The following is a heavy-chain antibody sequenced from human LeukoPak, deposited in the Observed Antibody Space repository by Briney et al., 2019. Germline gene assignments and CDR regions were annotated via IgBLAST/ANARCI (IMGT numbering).Heavy chain of an antibody. V-gene: IGHV4-34*01. D-gene: IGHD3-3*01. Sequence: SETLSLTCAVYGGSFSGYYWSWNRQPPGKGLEWVGEINHSVSTNFNTSLKSRAPISEDTPKNQLSLNLSSLTPTATAVDYFSRAKLYMDFWSNAFDIWGQGTMVTVSS. CDR1: GGSFSGYY. CDR3: SRAKLYMDFWSNAFDI. J-gene: IGHJ3*02. CDR2: INHSVST.